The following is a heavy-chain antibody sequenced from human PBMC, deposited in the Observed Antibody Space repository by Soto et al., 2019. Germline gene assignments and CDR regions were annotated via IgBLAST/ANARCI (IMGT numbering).Heavy chain of an antibody. CDR3: ARGHDYGGNSEAFDV. CDR2: ILPFFGTA. CDR1: GGTFRTES. V-gene: IGHV1-69*13. Sequence: QVHLVQSGAEVKKPGSSVKVSCKYSGGTFRTESINWVRQAPGQGLEWMGGILPFFGTADYAPRFQGRVTILAAGATTTAYMKLSRLTLQDTAVYSCARGHDYGGNSEAFDVWGQGTMVTVSS. J-gene: IGHJ3*01. D-gene: IGHD4-17*01.